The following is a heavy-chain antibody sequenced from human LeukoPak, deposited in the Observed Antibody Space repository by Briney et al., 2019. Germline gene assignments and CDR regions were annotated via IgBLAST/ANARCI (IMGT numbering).Heavy chain of an antibody. V-gene: IGHV3-33*01. CDR3: ARDRKTGSYYPDY. CDR2: IWYDGGTK. J-gene: IGHJ4*02. Sequence: PGRSLRLSCAASGFTFSNHGMHWVRRTPGKGLEWLAVIWYDGGTKYYADSVKGRFTISRDNSGNTVFLHMNSLRAEDTAFYFCARDRKTGSYYPDYWGRGTLVTVSS. D-gene: IGHD3-10*01. CDR1: GFTFSNHG.